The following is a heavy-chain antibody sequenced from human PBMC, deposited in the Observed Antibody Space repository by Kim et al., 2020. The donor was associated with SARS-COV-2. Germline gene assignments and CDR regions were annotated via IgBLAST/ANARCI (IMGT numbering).Heavy chain of an antibody. CDR2: ISYDGSNK. CDR1: GFTFSSYA. J-gene: IGHJ4*02. V-gene: IGHV3-30-3*01. CDR3: ARADLSGWYVLSLDY. Sequence: GGSLRLSCAASGFTFSSYAMHWVRQAPGKGLEWVAVISYDGSNKYYADSVKGRFTISRDNSKNTLYLQMNSLRAEDTAVYYCARADLSGWYVLSLDYWGQGTLVTVSS. D-gene: IGHD6-19*01.